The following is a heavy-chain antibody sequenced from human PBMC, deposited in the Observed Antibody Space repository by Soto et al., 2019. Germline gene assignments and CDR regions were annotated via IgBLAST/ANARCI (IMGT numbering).Heavy chain of an antibody. D-gene: IGHD6-19*01. V-gene: IGHV3-48*02. CDR1: GFRFDNYW. J-gene: IGHJ4*02. CDR2: ITGTSSNI. Sequence: PGGSLRLSCEASGFRFDNYWMNWVRQAPGKGLEWISFITGTSSNIFYADSVRGRFTTSRDNAKNSLYLQMNSLRDEDTAVYYCAGGPDAGSGWYAAFWGQGALVTVSS. CDR3: AGGPDAGSGWYAAF.